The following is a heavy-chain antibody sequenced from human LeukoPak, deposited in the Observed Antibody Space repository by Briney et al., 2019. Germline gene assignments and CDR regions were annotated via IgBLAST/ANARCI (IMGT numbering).Heavy chain of an antibody. CDR1: GFIFSDYY. CDR2: ISSSSSHT. J-gene: IGHJ4*02. V-gene: IGHV3-11*06. Sequence: GGSLRLSCAASGFIFSDYYMSWIRQAPGKGLEWVSDISSSSSHTNYADSVKGRFTISRDNAKNSLYLQMDSLKAEDTAVYYCAKNIGYDYPSDYWGQGTLVTVSS. D-gene: IGHD5-12*01. CDR3: AKNIGYDYPSDY.